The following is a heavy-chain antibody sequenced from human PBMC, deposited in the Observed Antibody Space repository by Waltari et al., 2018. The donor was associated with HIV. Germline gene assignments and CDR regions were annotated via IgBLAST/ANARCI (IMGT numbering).Heavy chain of an antibody. Sequence: QVQLQESGPGLVKPSETLSLTCGVSGYPITSGYHWGWIRQPPGMALEWIGSIFHSGGAYYNPPLRSRVTISVDTSKNQFSLKLNSVTAADTAVYFCARSEGAQTATIFDRWGQGTLVTVSS. CDR1: GYPITSGYH. D-gene: IGHD3-3*01. CDR2: IFHSGGA. J-gene: IGHJ4*02. V-gene: IGHV4-38-2*01. CDR3: ARSEGAQTATIFDR.